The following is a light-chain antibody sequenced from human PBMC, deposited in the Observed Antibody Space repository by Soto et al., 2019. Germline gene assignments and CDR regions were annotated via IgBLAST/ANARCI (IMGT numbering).Light chain of an antibody. Sequence: EVVLTQSPATLSLSPGERATLSCRSSQSVGTYLAWYQQKPAQAPRLLIYHASNRATGIPARFSGSGSGTDFTLTISSLEPEDVAVYYCQQRSNWPPKLTFGGGTKVEIK. CDR2: HAS. CDR1: QSVGTY. V-gene: IGKV3-11*01. CDR3: QQRSNWPPKLT. J-gene: IGKJ4*01.